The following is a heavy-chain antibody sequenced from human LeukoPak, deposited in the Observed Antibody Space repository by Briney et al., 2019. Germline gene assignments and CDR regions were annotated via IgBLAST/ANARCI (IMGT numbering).Heavy chain of an antibody. D-gene: IGHD1-26*01. J-gene: IGHJ4*02. CDR3: ARARPWEPGDY. CDR1: GYTFTGYY. CDR2: INPNSGDT. V-gene: IGHV1-2*04. Sequence: ASVKVSCKASGYTFTGYYIHWVRQAPGQGLEWMGWINPNSGDTNYARKFQGWVTLTRDTSISTAYMHVSRLRSDDTAVYFCARARPWEPGDYWGQGTLVTVSS.